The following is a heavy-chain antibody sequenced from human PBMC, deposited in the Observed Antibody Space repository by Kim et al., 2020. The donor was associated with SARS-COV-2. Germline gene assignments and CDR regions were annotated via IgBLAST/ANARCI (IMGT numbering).Heavy chain of an antibody. CDR2: ISGDGIST. CDR1: GFTFDDYA. CDR3: AKDPTLDP. J-gene: IGHJ5*02. Sequence: GGSLRLSCAASGFTFDDYAMNWVRQAPGKGLEWVSIISGDGISTNYSDSVKGRFTISRDNSKNSLYLQMNSLRTEDTALYYCAKDPTLDPWGQGTLVTVSS. V-gene: IGHV3-43*02.